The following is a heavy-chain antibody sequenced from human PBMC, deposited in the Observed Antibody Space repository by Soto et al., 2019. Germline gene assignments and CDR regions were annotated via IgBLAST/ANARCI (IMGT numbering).Heavy chain of an antibody. CDR3: ARIQGMGGIYY. D-gene: IGHD5-18*01. CDR2: INHSGST. J-gene: IGHJ4*02. CDR1: GGSISSGGYY. Sequence: SETLSLTCTVSGGSISSGGYYWSWIRQHPEKGLEWIGYINHSGSTYYNPSLKSRVTISVDTSKNQFSLNLRSVTAADTAVYYCARIQGMGGIYYWGQGTLVTVSS. V-gene: IGHV4-39*01.